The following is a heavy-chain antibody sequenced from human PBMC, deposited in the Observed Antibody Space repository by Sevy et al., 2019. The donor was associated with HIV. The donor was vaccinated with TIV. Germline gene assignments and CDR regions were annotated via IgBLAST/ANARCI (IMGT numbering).Heavy chain of an antibody. J-gene: IGHJ4*02. CDR3: ATSRSGYFDSSGYYIY. D-gene: IGHD3-22*01. Sequence: GESLKISCQGSGYSFTSHWIGWVRHMPGKGLEWMGIIFPYDSDTRYSPSFQGQVPFSPDKSINPAYLQWSSLKASDTAMYYCATSRSGYFDSSGYYIYWGQGTLVTVSS. CDR1: GYSFTSHW. CDR2: IFPYDSDT. V-gene: IGHV5-51*01.